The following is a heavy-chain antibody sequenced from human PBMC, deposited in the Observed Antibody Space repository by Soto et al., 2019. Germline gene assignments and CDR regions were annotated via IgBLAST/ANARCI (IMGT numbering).Heavy chain of an antibody. V-gene: IGHV3-30-3*01. J-gene: IGHJ4*02. Sequence: GGSLRLSCAASGFTFSSYAMHWVRQAPGKGLEWVAVISYDGSNKYYADSVKGRFTISRDNSKNTLYLQMNSLRAEDTAVYYCARDGGQWLLIYYYFDYWGQGTLVTVSS. CDR3: ARDGGQWLLIYYYFDY. CDR2: ISYDGSNK. CDR1: GFTFSSYA. D-gene: IGHD6-19*01.